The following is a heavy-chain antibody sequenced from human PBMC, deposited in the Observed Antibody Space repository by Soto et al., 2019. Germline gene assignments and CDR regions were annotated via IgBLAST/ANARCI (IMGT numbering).Heavy chain of an antibody. CDR3: ARDKGDSSSGWFDP. J-gene: IGHJ5*02. Sequence: AGGSLRLSCAASGFTFSSYWMSWVRQAPGKGLEWVANIKQDGSEKYYVDSVKGRFTISRDNAKNSLYLQMNSLRAEDTAVYYCARDKGDSSSGWFDPWGQGTLVTVSS. CDR1: GFTFSSYW. CDR2: IKQDGSEK. V-gene: IGHV3-7*01. D-gene: IGHD6-6*01.